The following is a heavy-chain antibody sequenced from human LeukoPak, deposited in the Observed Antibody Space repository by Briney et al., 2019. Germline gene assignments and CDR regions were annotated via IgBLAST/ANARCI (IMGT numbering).Heavy chain of an antibody. D-gene: IGHD5-12*01. V-gene: IGHV1-2*06. CDR1: GYTFTGYY. CDR2: INPNSGGT. CDR3: ARARDPRLYYFDY. Sequence: ASVKVSCKASGYTFTGYYMHWVRQAPGQGLEWMGRINPNSGGTNYAQKFQGRVTMTGDTSISTAYMELSRLRSDDTAVYYCARARDPRLYYFDYWGQGTLVTVSS. J-gene: IGHJ4*02.